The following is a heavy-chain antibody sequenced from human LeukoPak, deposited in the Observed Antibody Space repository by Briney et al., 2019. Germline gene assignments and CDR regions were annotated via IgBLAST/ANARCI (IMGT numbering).Heavy chain of an antibody. D-gene: IGHD3-9*01. Sequence: SETLSLTCTVSGGSISSYYWSWIRQPPGKGLEWNGYIYNNGSTNYNPSLKSRVTISVDTSKNQFSLKLSSVTAADTAVYYCARGHFILTGSRRFDPWGQGTLVTVSS. CDR1: GGSISSYY. J-gene: IGHJ5*02. V-gene: IGHV4-59*01. CDR3: ARGHFILTGSRRFDP. CDR2: IYNNGST.